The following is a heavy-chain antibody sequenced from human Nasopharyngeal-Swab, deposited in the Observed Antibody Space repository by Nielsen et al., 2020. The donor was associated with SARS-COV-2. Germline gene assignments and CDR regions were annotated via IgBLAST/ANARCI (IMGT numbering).Heavy chain of an antibody. V-gene: IGHV4-34*01. Sequence: RQAPGKGLEWSGEINHSGSTNYNPSLKSRVPISVDTSKNQFSLKLSSVTAADTAVYYCARYSRSSWSSRRDYWGQGTLVTVSS. J-gene: IGHJ4*02. D-gene: IGHD6-13*01. CDR3: ARYSRSSWSSRRDY. CDR2: INHSGST.